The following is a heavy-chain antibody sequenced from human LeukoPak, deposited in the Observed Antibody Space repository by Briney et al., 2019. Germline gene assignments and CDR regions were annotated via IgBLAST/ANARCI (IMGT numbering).Heavy chain of an antibody. CDR1: GGSISSSSYY. J-gene: IGHJ4*02. Sequence: PSETLSLTCTVSGGSISSSSYYWGWSRQPPGKGLEWIGSIYYSGSTYYNPSLKSRVTISVDTSNNQFSLKLSSVTAADTAVYYCARELVAARPIDYWGQGTLVTVSS. CDR2: IYYSGST. V-gene: IGHV4-39*07. CDR3: ARELVAARPIDY. D-gene: IGHD6-6*01.